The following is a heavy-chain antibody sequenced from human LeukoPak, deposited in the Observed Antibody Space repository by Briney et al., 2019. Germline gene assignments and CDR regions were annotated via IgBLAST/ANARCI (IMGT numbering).Heavy chain of an antibody. CDR2: IYSGGST. CDR1: GFSVSSNY. CDR3: ARGIARHWYFDL. Sequence: PGGSLRLSCAASGFSVSSNYMSWVRQAPGTGLEWVSVIYSGGSTYYADSVKGRFTISRDNSKNTLYLQMNTLRAEDTAVYYCARGIARHWYFDLWGRGTLVTVSS. D-gene: IGHD6-13*01. V-gene: IGHV3-66*01. J-gene: IGHJ2*01.